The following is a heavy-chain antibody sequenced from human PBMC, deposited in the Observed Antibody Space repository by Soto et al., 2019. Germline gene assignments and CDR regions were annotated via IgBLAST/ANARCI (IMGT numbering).Heavy chain of an antibody. D-gene: IGHD2-15*01. CDR2: IIPIFGTA. CDR3: ARAMVVVVVAATAAFDI. V-gene: IGHV1-69*13. J-gene: IGHJ3*02. CDR1: GCTFSSYA. Sequence: SVKVSCKASGCTFSSYAISWVRQAPGQGLEWMGGIIPIFGTANYAQKFQGRVTITADESTSTAYMELSSLRSEDTAVYYCARAMVVVVVAATAAFDIWGQGTMVTVSS.